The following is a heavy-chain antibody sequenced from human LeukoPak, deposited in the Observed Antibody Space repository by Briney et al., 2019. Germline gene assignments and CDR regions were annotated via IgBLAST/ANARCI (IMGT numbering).Heavy chain of an antibody. V-gene: IGHV3-49*04. CDR2: IRRKAYGGTT. D-gene: IGHD3-3*01. Sequence: PGGALRLSCTASGFTFGDFAMSWVRQAPGKGLEWVGFIRRKAYGGTTEYAASVKGRFTISRDDSKAIAYLQMNSLKSEDTAMYYCTRIDDLSSDAYWGQGTLVTASS. CDR1: GFTFGDFA. J-gene: IGHJ4*02. CDR3: TRIDDLSSDAY.